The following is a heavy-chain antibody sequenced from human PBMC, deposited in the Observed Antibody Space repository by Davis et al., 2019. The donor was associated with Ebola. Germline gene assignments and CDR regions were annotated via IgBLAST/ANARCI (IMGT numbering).Heavy chain of an antibody. J-gene: IGHJ6*02. Sequence: GGSLRLSCAASGFTFSSYGMHWVRQAPGKGLEWVAVIWYDGSNKYYADSVKGRFTISRDNSKNTLYLQMNSLTAEDTAVYYCAKSLNSGSYFRVGTYGMDVWGQGTTVTVSS. D-gene: IGHD1-26*01. V-gene: IGHV3-33*06. CDR2: IWYDGSNK. CDR3: AKSLNSGSYFRVGTYGMDV. CDR1: GFTFSSYG.